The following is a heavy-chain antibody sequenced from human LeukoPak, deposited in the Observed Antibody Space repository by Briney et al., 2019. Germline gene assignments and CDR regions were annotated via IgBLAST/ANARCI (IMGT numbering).Heavy chain of an antibody. CDR3: ARGSGIAVAGTCFDY. CDR2: TYYRSKWYN. CDR1: GDSVSSNSAA. V-gene: IGHV6-1*01. D-gene: IGHD6-19*01. Sequence: SQTLSLTCAISGDSVSSNSAAWNWIRQSPSRGLEWLGRTYYRSKWYNDYAVSVKSRITINPDTSKGQFSLQLNSVTPEDTAVYYCARGSGIAVAGTCFDYWGQGTLVTVSS. J-gene: IGHJ4*02.